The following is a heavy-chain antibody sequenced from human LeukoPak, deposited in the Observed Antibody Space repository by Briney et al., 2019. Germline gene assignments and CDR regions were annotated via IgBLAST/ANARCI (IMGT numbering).Heavy chain of an antibody. CDR3: ARGVAQLHRRDNWFDP. Sequence: ASVKVSCKASGYTFTGYYMHWVRQAPGQGLEWMGWINPNSGGTNYAQKFQGRVTMTRDTSISTAYMELSRLRSDDTAVYYCARGVAQLHRRDNWFDPWGQGTLVTVSS. CDR2: INPNSGGT. CDR1: GYTFTGYY. J-gene: IGHJ5*02. D-gene: IGHD2-2*01. V-gene: IGHV1-2*02.